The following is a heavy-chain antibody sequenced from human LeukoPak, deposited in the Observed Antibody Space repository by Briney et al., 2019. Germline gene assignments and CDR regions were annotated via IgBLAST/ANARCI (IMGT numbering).Heavy chain of an antibody. V-gene: IGHV4-59*01. Sequence: SETLSLTCTVFGGSISSYYWSWIRQPPGKGLEWIGYIYYSGSTNYNPSLKSRVTISVDTSKNQFSLKLSSVTAADTAVYYCARDISSSFWFDPWGQGTLVTVSS. CDR1: GGSISSYY. D-gene: IGHD6-6*01. CDR2: IYYSGST. J-gene: IGHJ5*02. CDR3: ARDISSSFWFDP.